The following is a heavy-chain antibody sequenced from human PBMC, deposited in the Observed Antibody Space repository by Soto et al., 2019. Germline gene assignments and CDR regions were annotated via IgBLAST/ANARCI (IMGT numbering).Heavy chain of an antibody. CDR2: INHSGST. Sequence: SETLSLTCAVYGGSFSGYYWSWISQPPGKGLEWIGEINHSGSTNYNPSLKSRVTISVDTSKNQFSLKLSSVTAADTAVYYCARGRPDAYYDFWSGYCPFDYWGQGTLVTVSS. CDR1: GGSFSGYY. V-gene: IGHV4-34*01. J-gene: IGHJ4*02. D-gene: IGHD3-3*01. CDR3: ARGRPDAYYDFWSGYCPFDY.